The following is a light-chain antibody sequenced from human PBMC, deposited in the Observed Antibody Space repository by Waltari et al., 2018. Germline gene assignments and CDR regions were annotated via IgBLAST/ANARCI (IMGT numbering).Light chain of an antibody. CDR3: QQYYSYVMWT. J-gene: IGKJ1*01. Sequence: DIQMTQSPSTLSASVGDRVIITCRASQSISSWLAWYQQKPRKAPKLLIYKASSLESGVPSRFSGRGSGTEFTLTISSLQPDDFATYYCQQYYSYVMWTFGQWTKVEIK. V-gene: IGKV1-5*03. CDR2: KAS. CDR1: QSISSW.